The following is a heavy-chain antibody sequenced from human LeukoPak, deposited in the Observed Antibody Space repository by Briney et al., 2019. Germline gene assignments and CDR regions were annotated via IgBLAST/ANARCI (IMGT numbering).Heavy chain of an antibody. CDR1: GGSISSGGYY. Sequence: SETLSLTCTVSGGSISSGGYYWSWIRQHPGKGLEWIGYIYYSGSTYYNPSLKSRVTISVDTSKNQFSLKLSSVTAADTAVYYCASLTLWFGELFGAFDIWGQGTMVTVSS. V-gene: IGHV4-31*03. J-gene: IGHJ3*02. CDR2: IYYSGST. D-gene: IGHD3-10*01. CDR3: ASLTLWFGELFGAFDI.